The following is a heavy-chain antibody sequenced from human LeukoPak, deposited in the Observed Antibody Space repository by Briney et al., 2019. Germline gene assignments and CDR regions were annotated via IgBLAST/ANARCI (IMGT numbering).Heavy chain of an antibody. CDR2: ISGSVGST. J-gene: IGHJ4*02. CDR1: GFTFSSDA. V-gene: IGHV3-23*01. Sequence: PGGSLRLSCAASGFTFSSDAMSWVRHAPGKGLEWVSAISGSVGSTYYADSVKGRFTISRDNSKNTLYLQMNSLRAEDTAVYYCAKAAYYYDSSGSCFDYWGQGTLVTVSS. CDR3: AKAAYYYDSSGSCFDY. D-gene: IGHD3-22*01.